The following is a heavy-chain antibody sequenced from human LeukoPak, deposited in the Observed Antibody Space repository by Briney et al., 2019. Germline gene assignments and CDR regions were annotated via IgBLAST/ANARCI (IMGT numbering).Heavy chain of an antibody. V-gene: IGHV3-48*01. CDR3: AKGFLLDFWNALDP. CDR2: ISGSSSNI. D-gene: IGHD3-3*01. Sequence: GGSLRLSCAASGFTFSSYSMNWVRQAPGKGLEWVSYISGSSSNIYYADSVKGRFTFSRDNSKNTLYLQMNSLSAEDTAVYYCAKGFLLDFWNALDPWGQGTLVTVSS. CDR1: GFTFSSYS. J-gene: IGHJ5*02.